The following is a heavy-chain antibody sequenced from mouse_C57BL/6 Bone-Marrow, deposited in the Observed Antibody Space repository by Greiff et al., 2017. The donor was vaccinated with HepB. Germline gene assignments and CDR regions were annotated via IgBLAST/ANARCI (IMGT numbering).Heavy chain of an antibody. J-gene: IGHJ4*01. V-gene: IGHV1-72*01. CDR3: ANYYGSLNYYAMGH. D-gene: IGHD1-1*01. Sequence: VQLQQPGAELGKPGASVELCCKASGNTCTSEWMHWVMQRPGRGLEWIGRIDPNSGGTKYNEKFKSKATLTVDKPSSTAYMQLSSLTSEDSAVYYCANYYGSLNYYAMGHSGQGTSASVSS. CDR2: IDPNSGGT. CDR1: GNTCTSEW.